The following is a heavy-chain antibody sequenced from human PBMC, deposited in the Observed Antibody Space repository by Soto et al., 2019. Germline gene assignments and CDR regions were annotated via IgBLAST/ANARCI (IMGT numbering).Heavy chain of an antibody. Sequence: SETLSLTCAVYGGSFSGYYWSWIRQPPGKGLEWIGEINHSGSTNYNPSLKSRVTISVDTSKNQFSLKLSSVTAADTAVYYCARGRNDIVVVPAASTANDSSTPGDYWGQGTLVTVSS. J-gene: IGHJ4*02. CDR3: ARGRNDIVVVPAASTANDSSTPGDY. CDR2: INHSGST. CDR1: GGSFSGYY. D-gene: IGHD2-2*01. V-gene: IGHV4-34*01.